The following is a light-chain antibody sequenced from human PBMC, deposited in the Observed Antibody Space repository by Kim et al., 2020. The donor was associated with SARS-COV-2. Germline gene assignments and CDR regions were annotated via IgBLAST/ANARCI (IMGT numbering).Light chain of an antibody. CDR2: GKN. V-gene: IGLV3-19*01. J-gene: IGLJ2*01. Sequence: LGQTVRITCQADSLRSYYASWYQQKPGQAPVLVIYGKNNRPSGIPDRFSGSSSGNTASLTITGAQAEDEADYYCNSRDSSGNHLRVFGGGTQLTVL. CDR1: SLRSYY. CDR3: NSRDSSGNHLRV.